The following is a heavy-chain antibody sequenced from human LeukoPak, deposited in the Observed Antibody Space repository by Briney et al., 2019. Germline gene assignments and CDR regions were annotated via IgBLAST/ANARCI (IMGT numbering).Heavy chain of an antibody. CDR1: GFIVSNYY. CDR3: ARGHGS. V-gene: IGHV3-53*01. CDR2: IYTGGTT. Sequence: GGSLRLSCAASGFIVSNYYMSWVRQTPVKGLEWVSIIYTGGTTSYADSVKGRFTISRDISKNTLYLQMNSPRVEDTAVYYCARGHGSWGQGTLVTVSS. J-gene: IGHJ5*02.